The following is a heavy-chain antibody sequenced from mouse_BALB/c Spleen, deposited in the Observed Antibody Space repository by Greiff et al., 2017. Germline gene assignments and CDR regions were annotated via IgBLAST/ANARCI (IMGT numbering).Heavy chain of an antibody. Sequence: EVQLVESGGGLVKPGGSLKLSCAASGFAFSSYDMSWVRQTPEKRLAWVAYISSGGGSTYYPDTVKGRFTISRDNAKNTLYLQMSSLKSEDTAMYYCASLYYYGSSYHWYFDVWGAGTTVTVSS. J-gene: IGHJ1*01. CDR2: ISSGGGST. CDR3: ASLYYYGSSYHWYFDV. CDR1: GFAFSSYD. D-gene: IGHD1-1*01. V-gene: IGHV5-12-1*01.